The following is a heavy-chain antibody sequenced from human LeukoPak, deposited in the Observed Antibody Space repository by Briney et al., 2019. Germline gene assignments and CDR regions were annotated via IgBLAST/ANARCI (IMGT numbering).Heavy chain of an antibody. Sequence: ASVKVSCKASGYTFTSYGISWVRQAPGQGLEWMRWISAYNGNTNYAQKLKGRVTMTTDTSTSTAYMELRSLRSDDTAVYYCARDLDIVVVVAANPSRYWGQGTLVTVSS. V-gene: IGHV1-18*01. CDR3: ARDLDIVVVVAANPSRY. CDR2: ISAYNGNT. D-gene: IGHD2-15*01. J-gene: IGHJ4*02. CDR1: GYTFTSYG.